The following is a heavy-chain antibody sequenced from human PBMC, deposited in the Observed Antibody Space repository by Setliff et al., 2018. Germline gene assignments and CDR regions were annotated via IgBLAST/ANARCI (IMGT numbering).Heavy chain of an antibody. V-gene: IGHV4-39*01. CDR3: ARSRGTWGTSFGY. CDR1: GASLSSGTYY. J-gene: IGHJ4*02. D-gene: IGHD3-16*01. CDR2: IYYRGDT. Sequence: PSETLSLTCTVSGASLSSGTYYWGWIRQPPGKGLEWIGRIYYRGDTYYNASLKGRLPISVDTAQNQFSLRLTSVTAADTAVYYCARSRGTWGTSFGYWGLGTLVTVSS.